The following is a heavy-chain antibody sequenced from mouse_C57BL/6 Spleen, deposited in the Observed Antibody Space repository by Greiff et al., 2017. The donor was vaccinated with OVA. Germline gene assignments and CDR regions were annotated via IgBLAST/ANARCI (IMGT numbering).Heavy chain of an antibody. Sequence: EVMLVESGEGLVKPGGSLKLSCAASGFTFSSYAMSWVRQTPEKRLEWVAYISSGGDYIYYADTVKGRFTISRDHARNTLYPQMSSRKSEDTAMYYCTREGSNSWYFDVWGTGTTVTVSS. D-gene: IGHD2-5*01. J-gene: IGHJ1*03. CDR1: GFTFSSYA. CDR3: TREGSNSWYFDV. CDR2: ISSGGDYI. V-gene: IGHV5-9-1*02.